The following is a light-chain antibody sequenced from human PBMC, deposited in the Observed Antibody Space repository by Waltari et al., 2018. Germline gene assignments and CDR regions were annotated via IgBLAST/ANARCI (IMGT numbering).Light chain of an antibody. CDR1: LDITNH. J-gene: IGKJ1*01. V-gene: IGKV1-16*02. Sequence: DILMTQSPSSVSASVGDRVTITCRASLDITNHLAWFQQKPGKAPKSLIYAASSWQSGVPSKFSGGGSGTDFTLTISSVQPEDVGTYYCQQYHSYPPTFGQGTKVEIK. CDR2: AAS. CDR3: QQYHSYPPT.